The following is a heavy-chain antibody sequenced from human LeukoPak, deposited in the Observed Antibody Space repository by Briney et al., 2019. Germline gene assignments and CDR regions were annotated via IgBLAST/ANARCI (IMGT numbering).Heavy chain of an antibody. Sequence: ASVKVSCKASGTNFTSHYLHWVRQAPGQGLDWMGILDPSSGSASYAREFQGRLIMTRDTSTSTLYMELSSLRSDDTAVYYCARLGPVNYWGQGTLVTVSS. CDR3: ARLGPVNY. J-gene: IGHJ4*02. CDR1: GTNFTSHY. V-gene: IGHV1-46*01. CDR2: LDPSSGSA. D-gene: IGHD7-27*01.